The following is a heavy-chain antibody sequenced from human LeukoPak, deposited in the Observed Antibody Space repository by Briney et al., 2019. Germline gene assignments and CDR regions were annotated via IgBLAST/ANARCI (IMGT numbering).Heavy chain of an antibody. CDR3: AKVRYSGYDPPYYFDY. CDR1: GFTFSSYA. Sequence: PGGSLRLSCAASGFTFSSYAMSWVRQAPGKGLEWVSAISGSGGSTYYADSVKGRFTISRGNSKNTLYLQMNSLRAEDTAVYYCAKVRYSGYDPPYYFDYWGQGTLVTVSS. J-gene: IGHJ4*02. V-gene: IGHV3-23*01. CDR2: ISGSGGST. D-gene: IGHD5-12*01.